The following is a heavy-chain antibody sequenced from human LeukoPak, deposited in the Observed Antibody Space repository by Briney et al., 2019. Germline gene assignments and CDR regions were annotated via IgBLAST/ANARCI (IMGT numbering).Heavy chain of an antibody. CDR3: AAYYYDSSGYSPNDY. CDR2: ISYDGSNK. Sequence: GRSLRLSCAASGFTFRSYGMHWVREARAKGREWGVVISYDGSNKYYADSVEDRFTISRDNSKNMLYLQMNSLRAEDTAVYPCAAYYYDSSGYSPNDYWGQGTLVTVCS. J-gene: IGHJ4*02. CDR1: GFTFRSYG. D-gene: IGHD3-22*01. V-gene: IGHV3-30*03.